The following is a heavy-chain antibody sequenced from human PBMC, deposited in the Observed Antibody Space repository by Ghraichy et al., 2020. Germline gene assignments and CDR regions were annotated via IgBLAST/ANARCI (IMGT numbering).Heavy chain of an antibody. Sequence: SETLSLSCTVSGVSIISTNYYWGWIRQPQGKGLEWIATIYYSGTTYYTPSLKSRVTISVDTSKNQFFLKLSSVTAADTAVYYCARPFCSGGSSDHFDFGGQVTLVTVSS. CDR3: ARPFCSGGSSDHFDF. CDR1: GVSIISTNYY. J-gene: IGHJ4*02. CDR2: IYYSGTT. D-gene: IGHD2-15*01. V-gene: IGHV4-39*01.